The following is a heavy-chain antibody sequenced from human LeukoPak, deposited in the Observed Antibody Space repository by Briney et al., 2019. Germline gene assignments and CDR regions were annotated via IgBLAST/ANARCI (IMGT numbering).Heavy chain of an antibody. Sequence: PSQTLSLTCTVSGGSISSGSYYWSWIRQPAGKGLEWIGRIYTSGSTIYNPSLKSRVTISVDTSKNQFSLKLSSVTAADTAVYYCARESYGDFWSGYCFDYWGQGTLVTVSS. CDR1: GGSISSGSYY. J-gene: IGHJ4*02. V-gene: IGHV4-61*02. CDR3: ARESYGDFWSGYCFDY. CDR2: IYTSGST. D-gene: IGHD3-3*01.